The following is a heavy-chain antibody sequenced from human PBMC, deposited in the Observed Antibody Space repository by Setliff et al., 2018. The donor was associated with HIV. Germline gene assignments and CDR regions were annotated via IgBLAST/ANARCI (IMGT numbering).Heavy chain of an antibody. D-gene: IGHD3-3*01. CDR3: ARGIYVLRLLEWSTEKDYYYYYMDV. CDR2: VYYSGSS. V-gene: IGHV4-39*01. Sequence: KPSETLSLTCTISNGSINGGYYYWGWIRQPPGKGLEWIGSVYYSGSSNYNPSLKSRVLISVDTSKNQISLKLNSVTAADTAVYYCARGIYVLRLLEWSTEKDYYYYYMDVWGKGTPVTVSS. J-gene: IGHJ6*03. CDR1: NGSINGGYYY.